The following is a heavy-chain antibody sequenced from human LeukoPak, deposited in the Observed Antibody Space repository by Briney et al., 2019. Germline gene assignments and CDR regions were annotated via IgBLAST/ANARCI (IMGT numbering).Heavy chain of an antibody. D-gene: IGHD5-24*01. Sequence: SGTLSLNCAVSGASITSVNWWNWVRQSPGKGLEWIGEIDHTGNTNYNASLKSRVTISLDKSKNQFSLNLNSVTAADTAVYYCARHVPIGWLQHRAFDIWGQGTMVTVSS. V-gene: IGHV4-4*02. CDR3: ARHVPIGWLQHRAFDI. J-gene: IGHJ3*02. CDR2: IDHTGNT. CDR1: GASITSVNW.